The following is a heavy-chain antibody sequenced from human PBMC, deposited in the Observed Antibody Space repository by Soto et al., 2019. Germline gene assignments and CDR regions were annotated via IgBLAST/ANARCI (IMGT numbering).Heavy chain of an antibody. CDR3: ARDMKLGPAIVLEYYFDY. CDR2: ISAYNGNT. Sequence: ASVKVSCKASGYTFTSYGISWVRQAPGQGLEWMGWISAYNGNTNYAQKLQGRVTMTTDTSTSTAYMELRSLRSDDTAVYYCARDMKLGPAIVLEYYFDYWAHGTLVTVSS. CDR1: GYTFTSYG. V-gene: IGHV1-18*04. D-gene: IGHD3-3*01. J-gene: IGHJ4*01.